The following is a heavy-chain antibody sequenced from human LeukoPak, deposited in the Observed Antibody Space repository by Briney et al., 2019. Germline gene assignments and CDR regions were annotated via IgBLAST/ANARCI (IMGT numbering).Heavy chain of an antibody. D-gene: IGHD1-26*01. CDR3: ARDSGRKYYYYYMGV. CDR1: GFTLSSYA. J-gene: IGHJ6*03. CDR2: ISVSGNT. V-gene: IGHV3-23*01. Sequence: GGSLRLSCAASGFTLSSYAMSWVRQGPGKGLEWVSAISVSGNTYHADSVKGRFTISRDNAKNSLYLQMNSLRAEDTALYYCARDSGRKYYYYYMGVWGKGTTVTVSS.